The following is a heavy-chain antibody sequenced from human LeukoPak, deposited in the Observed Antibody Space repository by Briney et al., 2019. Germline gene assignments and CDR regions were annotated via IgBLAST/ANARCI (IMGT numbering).Heavy chain of an antibody. Sequence: GGSLRLSCAASGFTFSSYAMSWVRQAPGKGLEWVSAISGSGGSTYYADSVKGRFTISRDNSKNTLYLQMNSLRAEDTAVYYCAKDQNTPDIVVVPAAIPDYWGQGTLVTVSS. CDR3: AKDQNTPDIVVVPAAIPDY. CDR1: GFTFSSYA. J-gene: IGHJ4*02. V-gene: IGHV3-23*01. D-gene: IGHD2-2*01. CDR2: ISGSGGST.